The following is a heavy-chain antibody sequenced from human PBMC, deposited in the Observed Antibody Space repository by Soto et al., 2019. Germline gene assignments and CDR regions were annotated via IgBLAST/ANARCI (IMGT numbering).Heavy chain of an antibody. J-gene: IGHJ6*03. Sequence: EVQLLESGGGLVQPGGSLRLSCAASGFTFSSYAMSWVRQAPGKGLEWVSAISGSGGSTYYADSVKGRFTISRDNSKTTLYLQMNSLRAEDTAVYYCAKPPFWSGYDAHYYMDVWGKGTTVTVSS. CDR1: GFTFSSYA. V-gene: IGHV3-23*01. CDR2: ISGSGGST. D-gene: IGHD3-3*01. CDR3: AKPPFWSGYDAHYYMDV.